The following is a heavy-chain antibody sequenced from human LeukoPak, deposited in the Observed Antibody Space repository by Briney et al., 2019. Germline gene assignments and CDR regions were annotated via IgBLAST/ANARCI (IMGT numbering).Heavy chain of an antibody. V-gene: IGHV3-23*01. CDR3: AKGSIVGATSYYYMDV. J-gene: IGHJ6*03. D-gene: IGHD1-26*01. CDR2: ISGSGDRT. Sequence: QAGGSLRLSCAASGFTFRSYGMIWVRQAPGKGLEWVSGISGSGDRTYYEDSVKGRFTISRDNSKNTLYLQMNSLRAEDTAVYYCAKGSIVGATSYYYMDVWGKGTTVTISS. CDR1: GFTFRSYG.